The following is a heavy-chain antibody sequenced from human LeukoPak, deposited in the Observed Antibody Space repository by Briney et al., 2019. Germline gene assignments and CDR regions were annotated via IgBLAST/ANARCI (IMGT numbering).Heavy chain of an antibody. J-gene: IGHJ4*02. D-gene: IGHD4-17*01. CDR3: AKGSFALDYGDYRVGGDY. V-gene: IGHV3-23*01. CDR1: GFTFSSYA. Sequence: GGSLRLSCAASGFTFSSYAMSWVRQAPGKGLEWVSAISGSGGSTHYADSVKGRFTISRDNSKNTLYLQMNSLRAEDTAVYYCAKGSFALDYGDYRVGGDYWGQGTLVTVSS. CDR2: ISGSGGST.